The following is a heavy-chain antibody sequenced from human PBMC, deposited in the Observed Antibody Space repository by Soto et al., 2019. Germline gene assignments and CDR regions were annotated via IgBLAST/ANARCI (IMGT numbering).Heavy chain of an antibody. V-gene: IGHV1-69*01. CDR3: ARGHNKVRGYALEKFDY. D-gene: IGHD2-2*01. J-gene: IGHJ4*02. CDR1: GGTFSSYA. CDR2: TIPIFGTT. Sequence: VQLVQSGAEVKKPGSSVKVSCKASGGTFSSYAISWVRQAPGQGLEWMGGTIPIFGTTNYAQKFQGRVTITADESTSTAYMELSSLRSEDTAGYYCARGHNKVRGYALEKFDYWGQGTLVTVSS.